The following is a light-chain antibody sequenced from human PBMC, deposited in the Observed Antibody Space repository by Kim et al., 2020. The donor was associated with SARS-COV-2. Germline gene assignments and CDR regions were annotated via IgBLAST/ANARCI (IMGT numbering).Light chain of an antibody. CDR3: SSHTSASTVV. CDR2: DVI. J-gene: IGLJ2*01. CDR1: RSDVGRYDF. V-gene: IGLV2-14*03. Sequence: GQSITISCAGTRSDVGRYDFVCWYQQHPGKATKLLIYDVINRPSGVSYRFAGSKSGNTASLTSSGLQAEEEADYFCSSHTSASTVVFGGGTQLTVL.